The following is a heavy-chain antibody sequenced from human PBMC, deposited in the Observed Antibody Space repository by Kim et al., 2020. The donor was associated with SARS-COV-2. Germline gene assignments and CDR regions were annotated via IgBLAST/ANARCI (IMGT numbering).Heavy chain of an antibody. J-gene: IGHJ6*02. D-gene: IGHD3-10*01. Sequence: KSRVTISVDTSKNQFSLKLSSVTAADTAVYYCARGAITMVRGVTGGGMDVWGQGTTVTVSS. CDR3: ARGAITMVRGVTGGGMDV. V-gene: IGHV4-34*01.